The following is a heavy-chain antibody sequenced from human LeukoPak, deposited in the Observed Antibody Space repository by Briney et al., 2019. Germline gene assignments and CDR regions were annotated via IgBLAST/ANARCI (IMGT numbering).Heavy chain of an antibody. J-gene: IGHJ5*01. CDR2: IYYSGST. CDR3: ARHTSSRDWFES. CDR1: GGSISHYF. V-gene: IGHV4-59*08. Sequence: SEPLSLTCSLSGGSISHYFWSWIRQPPGEGLEWLGYIYYSGSTNYNPSLKSRVTISVDTSKKQFSLELTSVTAADTAVYYCARHTSSRDWFESWGQGTLVTVSS. D-gene: IGHD6-13*01.